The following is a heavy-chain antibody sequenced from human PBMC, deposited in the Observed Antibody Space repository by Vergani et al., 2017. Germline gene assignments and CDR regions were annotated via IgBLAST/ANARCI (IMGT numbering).Heavy chain of an antibody. CDR1: GGTFSSYA. CDR3: ARAVGLELAYYGMDV. V-gene: IGHV1-69*06. D-gene: IGHD1-7*01. Sequence: QVQLVQSGAEVKKPGSSVKVSCKASGGTFSSYAISWVRQAPGQGLEWMGRIIPIFGTANYAQKFQGWVTMTRDTSISTAYMELSSLRSEDTAVYYCARAVGLELAYYGMDVWGQGTTVTVSS. CDR2: IIPIFGTA. J-gene: IGHJ6*02.